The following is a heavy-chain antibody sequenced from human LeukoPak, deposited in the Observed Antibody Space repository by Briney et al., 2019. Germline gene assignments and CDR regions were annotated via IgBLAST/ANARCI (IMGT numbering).Heavy chain of an antibody. CDR3: AREHAYYYDSSGHNWFDP. Sequence: PGGFLRLSCAASGFTFSSYSMNWVRQAPGKGLEWVSSISSSSSYIYYADSVKGRFTISRDNAKNSLYLQMNSLRAEDTAVYYCAREHAYYYDSSGHNWFDPWGQGTLVTVSS. J-gene: IGHJ5*02. V-gene: IGHV3-21*01. D-gene: IGHD3-22*01. CDR2: ISSSSSYI. CDR1: GFTFSSYS.